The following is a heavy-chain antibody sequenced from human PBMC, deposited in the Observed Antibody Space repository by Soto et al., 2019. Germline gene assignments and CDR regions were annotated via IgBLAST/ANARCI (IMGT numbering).Heavy chain of an antibody. V-gene: IGHV4-39*01. J-gene: IGHJ5*02. Sequence: SETLSLTCTVSGGSISSSSYYWGWIRQPPGKGLEWIGSIYYSGSTYYNPSLKSRVTISVDTSKNQFSLKLSSVTAADTAVYYCARHFEGNWFDPWGQGTLVTVSS. CDR1: GGSISSSSYY. CDR2: IYYSGST. CDR3: ARHFEGNWFDP. D-gene: IGHD3-9*01.